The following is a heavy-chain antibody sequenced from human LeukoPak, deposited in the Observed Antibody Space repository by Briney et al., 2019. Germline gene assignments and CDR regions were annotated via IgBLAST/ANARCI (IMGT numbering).Heavy chain of an antibody. Sequence: GRSLRLSCAASGFTFSSYTMHWVRQAPGKGLEWVALISYDGSNKYYVDSVKGRFTISRDNSKNTLYLQMNSLRAEDTAIYYCVKCGGSGYYHPIDYWGQGTLVTVSS. CDR2: ISYDGSNK. V-gene: IGHV3-30-3*02. D-gene: IGHD3-22*01. CDR3: VKCGGSGYYHPIDY. J-gene: IGHJ4*02. CDR1: GFTFSSYT.